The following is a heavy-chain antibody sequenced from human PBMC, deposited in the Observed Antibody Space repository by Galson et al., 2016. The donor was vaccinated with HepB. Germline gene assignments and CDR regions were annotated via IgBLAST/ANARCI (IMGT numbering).Heavy chain of an antibody. J-gene: IGHJ6*03. V-gene: IGHV3-74*01. D-gene: IGHD2-15*01. CDR1: GFMFSGYW. CDR2: IDTGGRTT. CDR3: VRGIGYCPGGGCYEGYYYYMDG. Sequence: SLRLSCAASGFMFSGYWMYWVRQAPGKGLVWVSRIDTGGRTTDYEDSLKGRFTIPRDNAKDTLYLQMNNLRDEDTALYYCVRGIGYCPGGGCYEGYYYYMDGWGKGTTVTVS.